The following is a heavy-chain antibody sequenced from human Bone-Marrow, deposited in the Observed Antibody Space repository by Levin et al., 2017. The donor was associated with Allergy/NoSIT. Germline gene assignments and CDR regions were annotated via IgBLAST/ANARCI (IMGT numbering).Heavy chain of an antibody. CDR2: AYYQSTWRI. CDR1: GDRVLSNSAS. Sequence: PSQTLSLTCAISGDRVLSNSASWNWIRQSPSRGLEWLGRAYYQSTWRIEYALSVKSRITINPDTSKNHVSLQLSSVTPEDTAVYYCARRRYSGDYGYGMEVWGQGATVTVSS. V-gene: IGHV6-1*01. J-gene: IGHJ6*02. D-gene: IGHD5-12*01. CDR3: ARRRYSGDYGYGMEV.